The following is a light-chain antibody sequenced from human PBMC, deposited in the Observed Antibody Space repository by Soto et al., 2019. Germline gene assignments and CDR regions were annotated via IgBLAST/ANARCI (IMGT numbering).Light chain of an antibody. J-gene: IGLJ3*02. Sequence: QSALTQPASVSGSPGQSITISCTGTSSDVGCYNYVSWFQHHPGKVPQLMIYEVSHRPSGVSDRFSGSKSGTTASLTISGLQAEDEADYYCCSFTNSYTWVFGGGTKLTVL. CDR2: EVS. CDR3: CSFTNSYTWV. V-gene: IGLV2-14*01. CDR1: SSDVGCYNY.